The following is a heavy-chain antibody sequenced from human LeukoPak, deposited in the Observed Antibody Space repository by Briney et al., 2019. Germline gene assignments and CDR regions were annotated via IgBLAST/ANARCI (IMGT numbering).Heavy chain of an antibody. Sequence: PGGPLSFSCAASGFTFSSYWRPWFGQAPGKGLVWFSRIDSDGSNTNYADSVKGRFTVSRDNAKNTLYLQMNSLRAEDTAVYYCARDDYGDYYFDYWGQGTLVTVSS. CDR1: GFTFSSYW. V-gene: IGHV3-74*01. CDR3: ARDDYGDYYFDY. J-gene: IGHJ4*02. D-gene: IGHD4-17*01. CDR2: IDSDGSNT.